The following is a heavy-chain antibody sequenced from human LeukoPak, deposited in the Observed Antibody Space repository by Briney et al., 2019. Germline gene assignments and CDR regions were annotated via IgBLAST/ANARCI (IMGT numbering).Heavy chain of an antibody. V-gene: IGHV7-4-1*02. CDR2: INTNTGTP. D-gene: IGHD3-10*01. J-gene: IGHJ6*02. CDR1: GYMLTSYV. CDR3: AGHSHGQLWSPYEYYGMDV. Sequence: ASVKVSCKASGYMLTSYVMNWARQAPGQGLEWMGWINTNTGTPTFAQGFTGRFVFSLDKSVSTAYLQINSLQADDTAVYYCAGHSHGQLWSPYEYYGMDVWGQGTTVTVSS.